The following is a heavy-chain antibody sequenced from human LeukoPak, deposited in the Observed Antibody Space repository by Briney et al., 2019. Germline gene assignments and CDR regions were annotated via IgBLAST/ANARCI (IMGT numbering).Heavy chain of an antibody. CDR1: GYTFTGYY. CDR3: ARDFITMVRRNPDDY. CDR2: INPNSGGT. D-gene: IGHD3-10*01. J-gene: IGHJ4*02. Sequence: ASVKVSCKASGYTFTGYYMHWVRQAPGQGLEWMGWINPNSGGTNYAQKFQGRVTMTRDTSISTAYMELSRLRSDDTAVYYCARDFITMVRRNPDDYWGQGTLVTVSS. V-gene: IGHV1-2*02.